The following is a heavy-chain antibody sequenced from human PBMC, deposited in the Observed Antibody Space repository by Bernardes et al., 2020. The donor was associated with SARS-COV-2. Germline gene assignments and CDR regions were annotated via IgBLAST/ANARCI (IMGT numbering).Heavy chain of an antibody. CDR3: ARDRVEAYYYDSSGYYYTSNFDY. J-gene: IGHJ4*02. Sequence: GESLKISCKGSGYSFTSYWIGWARQMPGKGLEWMGIIYPGDSDTRYSPSFQGQVTISADKSISTAYLQWSSLKASDTAVYYCARDRVEAYYYDSSGYYYTSNFDYWGQGTLVTVSS. V-gene: IGHV5-51*01. CDR2: IYPGDSDT. CDR1: GYSFTSYW. D-gene: IGHD3-22*01.